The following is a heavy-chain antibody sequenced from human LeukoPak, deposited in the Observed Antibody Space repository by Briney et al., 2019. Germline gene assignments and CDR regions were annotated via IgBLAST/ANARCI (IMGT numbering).Heavy chain of an antibody. CDR1: RFTFSSHD. Sequence: GGSLRLSCAASRFTFSSHDMQWVRQPTGKGLEWVSVIGTAGNTYYADSVKGRFTISRENATNSLYLQMDNLRAGDTAVYYCERSKSYSSGWTDFDYWGQGTLVAVSS. CDR3: ERSKSYSSGWTDFDY. J-gene: IGHJ4*02. CDR2: IGTAGNT. D-gene: IGHD6-19*01. V-gene: IGHV3-13*01.